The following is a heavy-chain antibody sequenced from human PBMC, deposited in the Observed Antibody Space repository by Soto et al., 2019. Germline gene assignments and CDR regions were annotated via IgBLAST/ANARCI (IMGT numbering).Heavy chain of an antibody. Sequence: GGSLRLSYAASGFTFSSYGMHWVRQAPGKGLEWVAVIWYDGSNKYYADSVKGRFTISRDNSKNTLYLQMNSLRAEDTAVYYCARDQDIVVVPAALESKHYYYYMDVWGKGTTVTVSS. D-gene: IGHD2-2*01. CDR3: ARDQDIVVVPAALESKHYYYYMDV. V-gene: IGHV3-33*01. J-gene: IGHJ6*03. CDR2: IWYDGSNK. CDR1: GFTFSSYG.